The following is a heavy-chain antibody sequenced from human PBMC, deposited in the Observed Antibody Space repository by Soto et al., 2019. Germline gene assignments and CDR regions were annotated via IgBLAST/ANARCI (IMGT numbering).Heavy chain of an antibody. V-gene: IGHV6-1*01. D-gene: IGHD4-4*01. J-gene: IGHJ3*02. Sequence: PSQALSVTSAISGDSFSCNIAAWYWIRQSPSRGLEWLGRTYYRSKWYNDYAVSVKSRITINPDTSKNQFSLQLNSVTPEDTAVDYCAGNSNDAFDIWGQGTMVTVSS. CDR2: TYYRSKWYN. CDR3: AGNSNDAFDI. CDR1: GDSFSCNIAA.